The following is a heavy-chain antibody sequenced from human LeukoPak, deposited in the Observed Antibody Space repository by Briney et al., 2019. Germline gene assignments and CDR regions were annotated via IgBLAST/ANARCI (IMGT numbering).Heavy chain of an antibody. V-gene: IGHV4-61*09. CDR1: GGSISSGSYY. CDR3: ARTQINMIRGVIITGYMDV. Sequence: PSETLSLTCTVSGGSISSGSYYWSWIRQPAGKGLQWLGHVFTSVTTNYNPSLKSRVTISVDTSKNQFSLNLTSVTAADTAVYYCARTQINMIRGVIITGYMDVWGKGTAVTIPS. CDR2: VFTSVTT. J-gene: IGHJ6*03. D-gene: IGHD3-10*01.